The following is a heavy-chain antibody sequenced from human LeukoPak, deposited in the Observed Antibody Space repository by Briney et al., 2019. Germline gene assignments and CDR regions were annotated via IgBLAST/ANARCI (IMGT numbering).Heavy chain of an antibody. J-gene: IGHJ3*02. D-gene: IGHD4-23*01. CDR2: ISSSSSYI. Sequence: PGGSLRLSCAASGFTFRNYWMNWVRQAPGKGLEWVSSISSSSSYIYYADSVKGRFTISRDNAKNSLYLQMNSLRAEDTAVYYCARDLTTVVTDAFDIWGQGTMVTVSS. CDR1: GFTFRNYW. CDR3: ARDLTTVVTDAFDI. V-gene: IGHV3-21*01.